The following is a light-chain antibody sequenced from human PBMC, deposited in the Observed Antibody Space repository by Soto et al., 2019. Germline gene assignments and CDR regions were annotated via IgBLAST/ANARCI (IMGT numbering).Light chain of an antibody. CDR3: QQYTSYSST. Sequence: DIQMTQSPSTLSASIGDRVNITCRANQSISSWLAWYQQKPGKAPKLLIYDASSLQSGVPSRFSGSGSGTEFILTIGRPQPDDFATYYCQQYTSYSSTFGQGTKVEI. V-gene: IGKV1-5*01. CDR1: QSISSW. CDR2: DAS. J-gene: IGKJ1*01.